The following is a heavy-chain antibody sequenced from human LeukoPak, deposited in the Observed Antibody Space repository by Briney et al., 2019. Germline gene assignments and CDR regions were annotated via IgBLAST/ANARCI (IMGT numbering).Heavy chain of an antibody. CDR2: ISTSRSYI. CDR3: AELGITMIGGV. J-gene: IGHJ6*04. D-gene: IGHD3-10*02. V-gene: IGHV3-21*01. Sequence: GGSLRLSCAASGFTFRSYSMNWVRQAPGKGLEWVSSISTSRSYIYYADSVKGRFTISRDNAKNSLYLQMNSLRAEDTAVYYCAELGITMIGGVWGKGTTVTISS. CDR1: GFTFRSYS.